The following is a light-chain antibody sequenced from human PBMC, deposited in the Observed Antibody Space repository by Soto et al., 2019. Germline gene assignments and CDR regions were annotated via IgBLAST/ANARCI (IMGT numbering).Light chain of an antibody. CDR2: GAT. CDR1: QSVSSSH. CDR3: QQFGDSLT. J-gene: IGKJ3*01. V-gene: IGKV3-20*01. Sequence: ENVLTQSPGTLSLSPGERATLSCRASQSVSSSHLAWYQQKPGQAPRLLIYGATSRASGIPDRFSGSGSGTDFTLTISRLEPEDFAVYYCQQFGDSLTFGPGTKVDIK.